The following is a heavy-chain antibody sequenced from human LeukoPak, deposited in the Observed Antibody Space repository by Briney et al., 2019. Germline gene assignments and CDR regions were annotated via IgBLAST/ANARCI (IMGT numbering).Heavy chain of an antibody. D-gene: IGHD6-6*01. J-gene: IGHJ4*02. CDR1: GGSISSSSYY. V-gene: IGHV4-39*01. CDR2: IYYSGST. CDR3: ARSLGDSSSSG. Sequence: PSETLSLTCTVSGGSISSSSYYWGWIRQPPGKGLEWIGSIYYSGSTYYNPSLKSRVTISVDTSKNQFPLKLSSVTAADTAVYYCARSLGDSSSSGWGQGTLVTVSS.